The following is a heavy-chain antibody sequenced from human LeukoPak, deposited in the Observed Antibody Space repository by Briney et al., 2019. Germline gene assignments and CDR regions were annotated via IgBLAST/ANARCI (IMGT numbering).Heavy chain of an antibody. V-gene: IGHV1-69*04. CDR2: IIPILGIA. CDR1: GGTFSSYA. CDR3: AEGLDSYYYGMDV. Sequence: ASVKVSCKASGGTFSSYAISWVRQAPGQGLEWMGRIIPILGIANYAQKFQGRVTITADKSTSTAYMELSSLRSEDTAVYYCAEGLDSYYYGMDVWGQGTTVTVSS. J-gene: IGHJ6*02. D-gene: IGHD2-2*03.